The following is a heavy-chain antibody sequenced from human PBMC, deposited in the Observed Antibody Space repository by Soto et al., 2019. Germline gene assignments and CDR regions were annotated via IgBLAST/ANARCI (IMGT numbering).Heavy chain of an antibody. CDR3: ARGDSTDCSNGVCSFFYNHDMDV. J-gene: IGHJ6*02. D-gene: IGHD2-8*01. CDR2: INPKSGGT. Sequence: ASVKVSCKASGYSFTDYNIHWLRQPPGQGLEWLGGINPKSGGTSTAQKFQGWVTMTTDTSISTASMELTRLTSDDTAIYYCARGDSTDCSNGVCSFFYNHDMDVWGQGTTVTVSS. V-gene: IGHV1-2*04. CDR1: GYSFTDYN.